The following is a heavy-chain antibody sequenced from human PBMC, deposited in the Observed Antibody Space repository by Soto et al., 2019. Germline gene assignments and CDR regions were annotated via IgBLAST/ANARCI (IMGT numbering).Heavy chain of an antibody. J-gene: IGHJ4*02. D-gene: IGHD3-16*01. CDR3: AKRRGEGYFDY. Sequence: GGSLRLSCAASGFTFSSYVMGWVRQAPGKGLEWDSAISGNGADTYYAVSGKGRFTVSSDNSKNTLYLQINSLGAADTAVYYCAKRRGEGYFDYWGQGTLVTVSS. CDR2: ISGNGADT. CDR1: GFTFSSYV. V-gene: IGHV3-23*01.